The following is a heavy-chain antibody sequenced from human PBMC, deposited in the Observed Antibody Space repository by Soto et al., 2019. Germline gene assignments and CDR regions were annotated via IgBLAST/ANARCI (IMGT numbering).Heavy chain of an antibody. Sequence: QVQLVQSGAEVKKPGASVKVYYKASRYTFTSYDINWVRQATGQGLEWMGWMNPNSGNTGYAQKFQGRVTMTRNTSISTAYMELSSLRSEDTAVYFSARNYYYGLDVWGQGTTVTVSS. CDR3: ARNYYYGLDV. CDR2: MNPNSGNT. V-gene: IGHV1-8*01. J-gene: IGHJ6*02. CDR1: RYTFTSYD.